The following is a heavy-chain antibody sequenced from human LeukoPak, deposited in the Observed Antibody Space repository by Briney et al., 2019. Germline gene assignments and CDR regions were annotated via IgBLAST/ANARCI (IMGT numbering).Heavy chain of an antibody. D-gene: IGHD1-1*01. CDR2: IYHSGST. Sequence: PSETLSLTCTVSGYSISSGYYWGWIRQPPGKGLEWIGSIYHSGSTYYNPSLKSRVTISVDTSKNQFSLKLSSVTAADTAVYYCAGPPTNDPDYYYYMDVWGKGTTVTVSS. CDR3: AGPPTNDPDYYYYMDV. V-gene: IGHV4-38-2*02. J-gene: IGHJ6*03. CDR1: GYSISSGYY.